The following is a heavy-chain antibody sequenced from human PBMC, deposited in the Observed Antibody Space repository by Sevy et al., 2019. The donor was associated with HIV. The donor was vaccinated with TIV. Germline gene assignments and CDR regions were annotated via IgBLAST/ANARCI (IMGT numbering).Heavy chain of an antibody. CDR1: GFTFSGYG. CDR3: AREHIAVAGIGYYFDY. V-gene: IGHV3-33*01. Sequence: GGSLRLSCAASGFTFSGYGMHWVRQAPGKGLEWVADRWYDGTNKYYTDSVKGRFTISRDNSKNTLYLQMNSLRAEDTAVYYCAREHIAVAGIGYYFDYWGQGTLVTVSS. J-gene: IGHJ4*02. CDR2: RWYDGTNK. D-gene: IGHD6-19*01.